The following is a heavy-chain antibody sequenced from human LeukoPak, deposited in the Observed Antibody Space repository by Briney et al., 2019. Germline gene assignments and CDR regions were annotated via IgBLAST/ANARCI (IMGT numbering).Heavy chain of an antibody. V-gene: IGHV1-24*01. CDR2: FDPEDGET. Sequence: ASVKVSCKVSGYTLTELSMHWVRQAPGKGLEWMGGFDPEDGETIYAQKFQGRVAMTEDTSTDTAYMELSSLRSEDTAVYYCATEVEGPREYRFDYWGQGTLVTVSS. D-gene: IGHD3-10*01. CDR3: ATEVEGPREYRFDY. J-gene: IGHJ4*02. CDR1: GYTLTELS.